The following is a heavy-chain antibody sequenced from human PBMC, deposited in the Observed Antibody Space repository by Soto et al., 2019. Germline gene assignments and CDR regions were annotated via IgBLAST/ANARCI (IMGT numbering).Heavy chain of an antibody. Sequence: QVQLVQSGAEVKKPGSSVKVSCKASGGTFSSYTISWVRQAPGQGLEWMGRIIPILGIANYAQKFQGRVTIPAAQAAGTAYMELSSLRSEYRAVYFWAGDCSSTSCYAYPWGQGTLVTVS. CDR3: AGDCSSTSCYAYP. J-gene: IGHJ5*02. V-gene: IGHV1-69*08. CDR2: IIPILGIA. D-gene: IGHD2-2*01. CDR1: GGTFSSYT.